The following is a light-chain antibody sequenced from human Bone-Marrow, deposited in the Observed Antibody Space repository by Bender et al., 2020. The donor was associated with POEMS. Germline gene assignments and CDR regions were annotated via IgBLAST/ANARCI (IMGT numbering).Light chain of an antibody. J-gene: IGLJ3*02. Sequence: QSVLTQPPSASGTPGQRVTISCSGSNSNIGTNAVNWYQQFPGTAPKLLIYSANQRPSGVPDRFYAFKSGTSASLAIGGLQAEDGAEYYGAAWDAGLSGGVFGGGTKLTVL. CDR3: AAWDAGLSGGV. V-gene: IGLV1-44*01. CDR1: NSNIGTNA. CDR2: SAN.